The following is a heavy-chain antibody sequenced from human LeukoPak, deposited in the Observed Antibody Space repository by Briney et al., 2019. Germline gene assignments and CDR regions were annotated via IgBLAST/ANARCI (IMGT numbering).Heavy chain of an antibody. Sequence: EPGGSLRLSCAASGFTFSTYSMNWVRQAPGKGLEWVSSISSSSYIYYADSVKGRFTISRDNAKNSLYLQMNSLRAEDTAVDYCARRVGYDGANFDYWGQGTLVTVSS. CDR1: GFTFSTYS. CDR2: ISSSSYI. D-gene: IGHD5-12*01. J-gene: IGHJ4*02. CDR3: ARRVGYDGANFDY. V-gene: IGHV3-21*01.